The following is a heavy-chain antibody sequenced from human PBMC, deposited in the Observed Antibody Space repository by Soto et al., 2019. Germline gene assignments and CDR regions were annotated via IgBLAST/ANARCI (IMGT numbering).Heavy chain of an antibody. D-gene: IGHD1-1*01. Sequence: PGESLKISCKGFGYSFTSYLIGWVRQMSGKGLEWMGVIYPGDSETRYSPSFQGQVTMTTDTSTSTAYMELRSLRSDDTAVYYCARDRLGSNGDYWGQGTLVTVSS. CDR3: ARDRLGSNGDY. CDR1: GYSFTSYL. J-gene: IGHJ4*02. V-gene: IGHV5-51*01. CDR2: IYPGDSET.